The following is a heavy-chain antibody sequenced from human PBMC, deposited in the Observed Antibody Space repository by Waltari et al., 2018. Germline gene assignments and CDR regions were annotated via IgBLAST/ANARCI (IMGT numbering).Heavy chain of an antibody. D-gene: IGHD6-19*01. Sequence: QLQLQESGPGLVKPSETLSLTCTVSGGSISSSSYYWGWIRQPPGKGLEWIGSIYYSGRTYYNPSLKSRVTISVDTSKNQFSLKLSSVTAADTAVYYCARRDQWLVQGGAYYGMDVWGQGTTVTVSS. CDR1: GGSISSSSYY. CDR2: IYYSGRT. CDR3: ARRDQWLVQGGAYYGMDV. J-gene: IGHJ6*02. V-gene: IGHV4-39*01.